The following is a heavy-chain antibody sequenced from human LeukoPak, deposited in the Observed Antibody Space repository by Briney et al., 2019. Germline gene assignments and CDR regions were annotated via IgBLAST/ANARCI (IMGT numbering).Heavy chain of an antibody. CDR3: ARGGCGDSAAPFDD. J-gene: IGHJ4*02. Sequence: ASVKVSFKTSGYTFTSCYMHWVRQAPGQGLEWMGMINPSAGSTRYAQKFQGRVTMTTDTSTSTVYMELSSLRSEDTAVYYCARGGCGDSAAPFDDWGQGTLVPVSS. V-gene: IGHV1-46*01. CDR1: GYTFTSCY. CDR2: INPSAGST. D-gene: IGHD2-21*02.